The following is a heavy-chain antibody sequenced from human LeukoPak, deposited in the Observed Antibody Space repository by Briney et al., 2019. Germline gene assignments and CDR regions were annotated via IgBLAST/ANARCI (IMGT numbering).Heavy chain of an antibody. CDR1: GFTFSSYS. D-gene: IGHD6-13*01. J-gene: IGHJ4*02. V-gene: IGHV3-48*01. Sequence: GGSLRLSCAASGFTFSSYSTNWVRQAPGKGLEWVSYISSSSSTIYYADSVKGRFTISRDNAKNSLYLQMNSLRAEDTAVYYCARDLDMYSSSCGYWGQGTLVTVSS. CDR2: ISSSSSTI. CDR3: ARDLDMYSSSCGY.